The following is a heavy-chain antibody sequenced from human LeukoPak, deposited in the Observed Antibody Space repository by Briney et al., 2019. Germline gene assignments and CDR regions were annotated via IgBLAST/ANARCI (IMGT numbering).Heavy chain of an antibody. D-gene: IGHD6-19*01. Sequence: SETLSLTCTVSGGSISSYYWSWIWQPAGKGLEWIGRIYTSGNTNYNPSLKSRVTMSLDTSKNQFSLKLSSVTAADTAVYYCARGVAGNGYYFDYWGQGTLVTVSS. V-gene: IGHV4-4*07. CDR3: ARGVAGNGYYFDY. CDR2: IYTSGNT. J-gene: IGHJ4*02. CDR1: GGSISSYY.